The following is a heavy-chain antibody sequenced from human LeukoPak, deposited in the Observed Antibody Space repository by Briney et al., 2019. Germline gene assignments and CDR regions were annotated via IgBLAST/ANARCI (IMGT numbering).Heavy chain of an antibody. D-gene: IGHD3-22*01. J-gene: IGHJ4*02. Sequence: ASVKVSCKASGYTFTGYYMNWGRQAPGQGLELMGGINPNSGGTNYSQKFRGRVTMTRDTSISTAYMELSRLRSDDTAVYYCARADRSWYDSSGPHHYWGQGTLVTVSS. CDR3: ARADRSWYDSSGPHHY. CDR2: INPNSGGT. CDR1: GYTFTGYY. V-gene: IGHV1-2*02.